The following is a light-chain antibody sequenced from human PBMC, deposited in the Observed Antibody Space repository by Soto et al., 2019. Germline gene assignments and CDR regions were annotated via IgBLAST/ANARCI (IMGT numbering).Light chain of an antibody. Sequence: EIVMTQSPVTLSVSPGERATLSCRASQSVSSNFAWYQQKPGQAPRLLIYGASTRATGVPARFSGSGSGTEFILTISSLQSEDFAVYYCQQYNNWPLTFGGGTKVEIK. CDR3: QQYNNWPLT. CDR1: QSVSSN. J-gene: IGKJ4*01. CDR2: GAS. V-gene: IGKV3-15*01.